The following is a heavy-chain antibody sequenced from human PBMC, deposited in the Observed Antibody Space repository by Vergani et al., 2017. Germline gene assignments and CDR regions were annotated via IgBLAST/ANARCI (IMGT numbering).Heavy chain of an antibody. CDR2: INHSGST. Sequence: QVQLQQWGAGLLKPSETLSLTCAVYGGSFSGYYWSWIRQPPGKGLEWIGEINHSGSTNYNPSLKSRVTISVDTSKNQFSLKLSSVTAADTAVYYCARDLRVPAAMGSGPFDYWGQGTLVTVSS. CDR1: GGSFSGYY. V-gene: IGHV4-34*01. D-gene: IGHD2-2*01. J-gene: IGHJ4*02. CDR3: ARDLRVPAAMGSGPFDY.